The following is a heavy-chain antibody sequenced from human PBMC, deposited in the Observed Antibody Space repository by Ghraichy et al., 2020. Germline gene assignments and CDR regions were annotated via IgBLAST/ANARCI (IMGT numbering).Heavy chain of an antibody. CDR3: AREIGSSPFH. CDR2: ISYSGYT. J-gene: IGHJ4*02. CDR1: GASISSSGYF. D-gene: IGHD5-12*01. V-gene: IGHV4-39*01. Sequence: LETLSLTCTVSGASISSSGYFWGWVRQPPGKGLEWIGSISYSGYTYYKPSLQSRVTISGDTSKNQLSLKMSSVTAADTAMYYCAREIGSSPFHWGQGILVTVSS.